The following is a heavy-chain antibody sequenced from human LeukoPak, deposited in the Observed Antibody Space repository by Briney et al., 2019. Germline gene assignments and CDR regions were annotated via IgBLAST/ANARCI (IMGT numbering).Heavy chain of an antibody. Sequence: TGGSLRLSCAASGFTFSSYDIHWVRQATGKGLEWVSGIGIAGDTHYRDSVKGRFTISRENAKNSLNLQMNSLRAGHTAVYYCGRVNPHLSAFDYWGQGTLVTVSS. CDR1: GFTFSSYD. J-gene: IGHJ4*02. CDR3: GRVNPHLSAFDY. D-gene: IGHD3-16*02. V-gene: IGHV3-13*04. CDR2: IGIAGDT.